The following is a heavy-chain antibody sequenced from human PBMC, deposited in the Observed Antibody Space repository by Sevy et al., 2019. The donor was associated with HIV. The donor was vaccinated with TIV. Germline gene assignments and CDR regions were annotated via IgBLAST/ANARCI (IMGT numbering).Heavy chain of an antibody. V-gene: IGHV4-38-2*01. CDR3: ARVDSSGWSDY. CDR2: LYHSGTT. Sequence: SETLSLTCAVSGYSMTSGYFWGWIRQSPGKGLEWIGSLYHSGTTYYSPSLKSRVTLSVDTSKNQFSLKVRSVTATDMAVYYCARVDSSGWSDYWGQGTLVTVSS. D-gene: IGHD6-13*01. CDR1: GYSMTSGYF. J-gene: IGHJ4*02.